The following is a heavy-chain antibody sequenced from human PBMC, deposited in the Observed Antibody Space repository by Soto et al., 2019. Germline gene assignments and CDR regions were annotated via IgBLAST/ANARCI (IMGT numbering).Heavy chain of an antibody. CDR3: TTDSTQTFCDGGPCYSVQTKSHDS. D-gene: IGHD2-15*01. CDR1: GFTFSNCW. CDR2: IKSKIAGGTT. J-gene: IGHJ4*02. V-gene: IGHV3-15*05. Sequence: EVQLVESGGGLVEPGGSLRLSCAASGFTFSNCWMSWVRQAPGKGLEWVGRIKSKIAGGTTDYSAPVKGRFSISRDDSKDTLYLQMNSLITEDTAVYYCTTDSTQTFCDGGPCYSVQTKSHDSWGQGTLVTVSS.